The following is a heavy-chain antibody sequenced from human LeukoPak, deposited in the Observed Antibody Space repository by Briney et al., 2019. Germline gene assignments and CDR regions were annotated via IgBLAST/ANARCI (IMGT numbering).Heavy chain of an antibody. V-gene: IGHV1-18*01. Sequence: ASVKVSCKAYGYTFTSYGISWVRQAPGQGLEWMGWISAYNGNTNCAQKLQGRVTMTTDTSTSTAYMELRSLRSDDTAVYYCARGDPDTAMVTNWFDPWGQGTLVTVSS. CDR1: GYTFTSYG. CDR3: ARGDPDTAMVTNWFDP. J-gene: IGHJ5*02. D-gene: IGHD5-18*01. CDR2: ISAYNGNT.